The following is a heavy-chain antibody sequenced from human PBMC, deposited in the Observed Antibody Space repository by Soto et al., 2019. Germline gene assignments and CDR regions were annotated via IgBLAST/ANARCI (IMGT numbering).Heavy chain of an antibody. D-gene: IGHD1-1*01. J-gene: IGHJ3*02. CDR2: IDWDDDK. V-gene: IGHV2-70*04. CDR1: GFSLSTNGVG. Sequence: SGPTLVNPTQTLTLTCTFSGFSLSTNGVGVSWIRQPPGKALEWLARIDWDDDKFYSTSLKTRLTISKDTSSNQVVLTMTNMDPVDTATYYCARSPPGERAFDIWGQGTMVTVSS. CDR3: ARSPPGERAFDI.